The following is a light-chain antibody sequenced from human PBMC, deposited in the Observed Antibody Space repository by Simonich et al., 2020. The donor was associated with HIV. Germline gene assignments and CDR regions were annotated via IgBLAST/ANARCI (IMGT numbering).Light chain of an antibody. CDR3: SSYTSSSTVV. CDR2: EGS. J-gene: IGLJ2*01. V-gene: IGLV2-14*02. Sequence: QSALTQPAYVSGSPGQSITISCTGSSSDVGSYNLVSWYQQHPGKAPKVMIYEGSKRPSGVSNRFSGSKSGNTASLTISGLQAEDEADYHCSSYTSSSTVVFGGGTKVTVL. CDR1: SSDVGSYNL.